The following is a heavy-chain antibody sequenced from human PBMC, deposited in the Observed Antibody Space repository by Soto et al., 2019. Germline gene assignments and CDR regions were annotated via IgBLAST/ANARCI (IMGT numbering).Heavy chain of an antibody. CDR1: GGTFGSYT. Sequence: QVQLVQSGAEVKKPGSSVKVSCKASGGTFGSYTINWVRQAPGQGLEWMGRIIPIVGIVNYAQKLQGRVIITADKSTSTAYMELSSLRSEDTAMYYCARDLGQSGRVLPAPNWFDPWGQGTLVTVSS. D-gene: IGHD2-2*01. V-gene: IGHV1-69*08. CDR2: IIPIVGIV. J-gene: IGHJ5*02. CDR3: ARDLGQSGRVLPAPNWFDP.